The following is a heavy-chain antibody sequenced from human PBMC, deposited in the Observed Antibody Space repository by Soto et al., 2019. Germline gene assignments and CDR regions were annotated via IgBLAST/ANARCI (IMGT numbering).Heavy chain of an antibody. CDR2: INAGNGNT. J-gene: IGHJ4*02. D-gene: IGHD5-12*01. Sequence: QVQLVQSGAEVKKPGASVKVSCKASGYTFTSYAMHWVRQAPGQRLEWMGWINAGNGNTKYSQKFQGRVTITRDTSASTDYMELSSLRSEDTAVYYCARDPDKGWLRLSGYDYWGQGTLVTVSS. CDR1: GYTFTSYA. CDR3: ARDPDKGWLRLSGYDY. V-gene: IGHV1-3*01.